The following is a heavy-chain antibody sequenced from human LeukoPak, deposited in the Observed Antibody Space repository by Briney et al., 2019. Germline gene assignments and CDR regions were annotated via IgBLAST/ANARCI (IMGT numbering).Heavy chain of an antibody. CDR2: IYHSGST. J-gene: IGHJ4*02. CDR3: ARDTRQQWAFDY. CDR1: GGSTSSSGYY. V-gene: IGHV4-31*03. Sequence: SETLSLTCTVSGGSTSSSGYYWSWIRQHPGKGLEWIGYIYHSGSTDYNPSLKSRVTISVDTSKNQFSLKLSSVTAADTAVYYCARDTRQQWAFDYWGQGTLVTVSS. D-gene: IGHD6-19*01.